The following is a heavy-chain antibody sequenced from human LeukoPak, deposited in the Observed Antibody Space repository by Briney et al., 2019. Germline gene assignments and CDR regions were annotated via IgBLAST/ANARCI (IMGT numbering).Heavy chain of an antibody. CDR2: IYYSGST. D-gene: IGHD3-10*01. Sequence: PSETLSLTCTVSGGSISSYYWSWIRQPPGKGLEWIGYIYYSGSTNYNPSLKSRVTISVDTSKNQFSLKLSSVTAADTAVYYCARDFSTMVRGVQTYYYYMDVWGKGTTVTISS. J-gene: IGHJ6*03. CDR3: ARDFSTMVRGVQTYYYYMDV. V-gene: IGHV4-59*12. CDR1: GGSISSYY.